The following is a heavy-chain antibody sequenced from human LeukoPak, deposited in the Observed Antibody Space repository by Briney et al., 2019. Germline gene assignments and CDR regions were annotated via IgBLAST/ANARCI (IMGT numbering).Heavy chain of an antibody. CDR3: ATDLVSSGYYYGGDY. J-gene: IGHJ4*02. D-gene: IGHD3-22*01. V-gene: IGHV1-24*01. CDR1: GYTLTELS. CDR2: FDPEDGET. Sequence: RRASVNVSCKVSGYTLTELSMHWVRQAPGKGLEWMGGFDPEDGETIYAQKFQGRVTMTEDTSTDTAYMELSSLRSEDTAVYYCATDLVSSGYYYGGDYWGQGTLVTVSS.